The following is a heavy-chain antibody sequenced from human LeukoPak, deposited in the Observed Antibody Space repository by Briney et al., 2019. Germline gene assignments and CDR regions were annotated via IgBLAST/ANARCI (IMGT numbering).Heavy chain of an antibody. V-gene: IGHV3-11*04. CDR3: ATYSSSNGREFQY. CDR1: GFTFSDYY. D-gene: IGHD2-2*01. J-gene: IGHJ1*01. CDR2: ISSSGTTI. Sequence: GGSLRLSCAASGFTFSDYYMSWIRQAPGKGLEWLSYISSSGTTIQYADSVKGRFTISRDNAKNSLYLQMNSLRAEDTAVYYCATYSSSNGREFQYWGQGTLVTVSS.